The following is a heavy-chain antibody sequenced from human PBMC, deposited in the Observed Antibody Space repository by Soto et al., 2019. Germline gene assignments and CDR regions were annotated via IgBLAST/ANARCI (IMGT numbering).Heavy chain of an antibody. Sequence: SETLSLTCTVSCASISSYYWSWVRQPPGKGLEWIGYMDYSGTKNNPSLKSRVTMSIDTSKNQFSLKLSSVTAADTAVYYCARDQPGSPVFDRAFDIWGQGTMVTVSS. J-gene: IGHJ3*02. V-gene: IGHV4-59*01. CDR2: MDYSGT. CDR3: ARDQPGSPVFDRAFDI. CDR1: CASISSYY. D-gene: IGHD1-26*01.